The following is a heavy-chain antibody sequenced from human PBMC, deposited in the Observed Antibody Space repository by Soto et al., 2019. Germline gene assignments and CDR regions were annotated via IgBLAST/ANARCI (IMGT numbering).Heavy chain of an antibody. CDR3: AGQYAAAGTHYYYYGLDV. CDR2: IWYDGRDK. V-gene: IGHV3-33*01. J-gene: IGHJ6*02. CDR1: GLTFRNYA. D-gene: IGHD6-13*01. Sequence: QVQLVESGGGVVQVGRSLRLSCSAAGLTFRNYAMHWVRQAPGKGLEWVALIWYDGRDKFYADSVKGRLTISRDNSKNTLYLQMHSLRAEDTAVYYCAGQYAAAGTHYYYYGLDVWGQGTTVTVSS.